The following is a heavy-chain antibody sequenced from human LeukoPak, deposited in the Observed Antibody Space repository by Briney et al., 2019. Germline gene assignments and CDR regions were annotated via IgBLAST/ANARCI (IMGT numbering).Heavy chain of an antibody. D-gene: IGHD2-15*01. CDR2: IYYSGST. CDR1: GGSISSYY. V-gene: IGHV4-59*08. Sequence: SETLSLTCTVSGGSISSYYWSWIRQPPGKGLEWIGYIYYSGSTNYNPSLKSRVTISVDTSKNQFSLKLSSVTAADTAVYYCARGGFSNRYCSGGSCFFGNWFDPWGQGTLVTVSS. CDR3: ARGGFSNRYCSGGSCFFGNWFDP. J-gene: IGHJ5*02.